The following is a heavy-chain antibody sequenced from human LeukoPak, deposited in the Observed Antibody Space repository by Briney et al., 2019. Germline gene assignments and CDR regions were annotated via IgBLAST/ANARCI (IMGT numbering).Heavy chain of an antibody. V-gene: IGHV3-7*01. Sequence: GGSLRLSCAASGFTFSSCWMTWVRQAPGKGLEWVATIKQDGSERYYVDSVKGRFSISRDNARNSLYLQMNSLRAEDTAVYYCAREYSSDWPTRFDYWGQGTLVTVSS. J-gene: IGHJ4*02. D-gene: IGHD6-19*01. CDR1: GFTFSSCW. CDR3: AREYSSDWPTRFDY. CDR2: IKQDGSER.